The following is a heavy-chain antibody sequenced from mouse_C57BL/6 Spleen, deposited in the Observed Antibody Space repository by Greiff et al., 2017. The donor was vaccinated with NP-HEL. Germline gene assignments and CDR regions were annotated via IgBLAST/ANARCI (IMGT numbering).Heavy chain of an antibody. Sequence: EVKVVDSGGGLVKPGGSLKLSCAASGFTFSSYAMSWVRQTPEKRLGWVATISDGGSYTYYPDNVQGRFTISRDNAKNNLYLQMSHLKSEDTAMYYCARDPDYYGSSYYFDYWGQGTTLTVSS. CDR3: ARDPDYYGSSYYFDY. D-gene: IGHD1-1*01. J-gene: IGHJ2*01. V-gene: IGHV5-4*01. CDR1: GFTFSSYA. CDR2: ISDGGSYT.